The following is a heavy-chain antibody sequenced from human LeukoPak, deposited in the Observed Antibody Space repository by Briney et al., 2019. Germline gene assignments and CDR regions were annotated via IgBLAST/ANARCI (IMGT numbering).Heavy chain of an antibody. CDR2: ISNSSSYI. J-gene: IGHJ4*02. CDR3: ARVSDISVAAYFDY. D-gene: IGHD6-19*01. Sequence: GGSLRLSCAASGFTFSSYSMNWVRQAPGKGLEWVSSISNSSSYIYYADSVKGRFTISRDNAKNSLYLQMNSLRAEDTALYYCARVSDISVAAYFDYWGQGTLVTVSS. CDR1: GFTFSSYS. V-gene: IGHV3-21*04.